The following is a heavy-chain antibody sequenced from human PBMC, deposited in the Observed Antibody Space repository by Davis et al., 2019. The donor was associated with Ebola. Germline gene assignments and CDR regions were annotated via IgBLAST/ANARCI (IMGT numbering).Heavy chain of an antibody. V-gene: IGHV3-21*04. J-gene: IGHJ4*02. Sequence: GESLKISCAASGFTFSSYSMNWVRQAPGKGLEWVSSISSNSSYIYYADSVKGRFTISRDNSKNTLYLQMNSLRADDTAVYYCAKDRRGYNSAADYWGQGTLVTVSS. CDR2: ISSNSSYI. D-gene: IGHD5-24*01. CDR3: AKDRRGYNSAADY. CDR1: GFTFSSYS.